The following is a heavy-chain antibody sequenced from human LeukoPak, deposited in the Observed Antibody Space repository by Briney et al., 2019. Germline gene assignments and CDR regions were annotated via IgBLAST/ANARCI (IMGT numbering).Heavy chain of an antibody. V-gene: IGHV3-9*01. CDR1: GFTFDDYA. J-gene: IGHJ4*02. CDR3: AKALSPNYDILTGYYGGFDY. Sequence: GGSLRLSCAASGFTFDDYAMHWVRQAPGKGLEWVSGISWNSGSIGYADSVKGRFTISRDNAKNSLYLQMNSLRAEDTALYYCAKALSPNYDILTGYYGGFDYWGQGTLVTVSS. CDR2: ISWNSGSI. D-gene: IGHD3-9*01.